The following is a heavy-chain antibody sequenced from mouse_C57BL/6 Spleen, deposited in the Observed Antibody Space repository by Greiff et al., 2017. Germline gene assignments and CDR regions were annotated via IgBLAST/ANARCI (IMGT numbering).Heavy chain of an antibody. CDR3: ARGYYGSSGFAY. CDR2: ISDGGSYT. V-gene: IGHV5-4*03. J-gene: IGHJ3*01. D-gene: IGHD1-1*01. Sequence: EVKLEESGGGLVKPGGSLKLSCAASGFTFSSYAMSWVRQTPEKRLEWVATISDGGSYTYYPDNVKGRFTISRDNAKNNLYLQMSHLKSEDTAMYYCARGYYGSSGFAYWGQGTLVTVSA. CDR1: GFTFSSYA.